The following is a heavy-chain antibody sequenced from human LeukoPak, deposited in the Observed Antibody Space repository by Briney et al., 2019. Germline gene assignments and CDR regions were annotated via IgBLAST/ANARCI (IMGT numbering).Heavy chain of an antibody. CDR1: GGSFSGYY. Sequence: SETLSLTCAVYGGSFSGYYWSWIRQPPGKGLEWIGEINHSGSTNYNPSLKSRVTISVDTSKNQFSLKLSSVTAADTAVYYCARGRSPQGYCSSTSCHYFDYWGQGTLVTVSS. CDR2: INHSGST. D-gene: IGHD2-2*01. V-gene: IGHV4-34*01. CDR3: ARGRSPQGYCSSTSCHYFDY. J-gene: IGHJ4*02.